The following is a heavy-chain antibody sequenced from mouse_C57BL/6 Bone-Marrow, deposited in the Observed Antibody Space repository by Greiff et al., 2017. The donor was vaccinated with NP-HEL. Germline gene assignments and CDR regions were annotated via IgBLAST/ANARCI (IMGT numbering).Heavy chain of an antibody. CDR3: ARVSYYYGSRGYWYFDV. J-gene: IGHJ1*03. Sequence: EVKLQESGPGLVKPSQSLSLTCSVTGYSITSGYYWNWLRQFPGNKLEWMGYISYDGSNNYNPSLKNRISITRDTSKNQFFLKLNSVTTEDTATYYCARVSYYYGSRGYWYFDVWGTGTTVTVSS. CDR2: ISYDGSN. CDR1: GYSITSGYY. V-gene: IGHV3-6*01. D-gene: IGHD1-1*01.